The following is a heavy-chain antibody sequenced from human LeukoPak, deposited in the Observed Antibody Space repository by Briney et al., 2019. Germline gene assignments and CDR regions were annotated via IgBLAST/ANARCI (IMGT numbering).Heavy chain of an antibody. CDR2: INPNSCYT. D-gene: IGHD5-24*01. Sequence: GASGKVSCKTSGYIFKDFYIHWVRQAPAHGLEWMGWINPNSCYTKFVHRFQGRVTMTRDTSDGTAYRDLSSLTSDDTAVYFCAKGSSGGYNSLWGRETRVTV. CDR3: AKGSSGGYNSL. V-gene: IGHV1-2*02. CDR1: GYIFKDFY. J-gene: IGHJ4*02.